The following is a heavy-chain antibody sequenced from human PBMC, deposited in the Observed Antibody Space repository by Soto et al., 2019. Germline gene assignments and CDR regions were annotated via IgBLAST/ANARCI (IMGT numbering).Heavy chain of an antibody. Sequence: ETLSLTCTVSGGSISSYYWSWIRQPPGKGLEWIGYIYYSGSTNYNPSLKSRVTISVDTSKNQFSLKLSSVTAADTAVYYCARDATQSEYCSYYYGMEVWGQGATVTVSS. CDR3: ARDATQSEYCSYYYGMEV. CDR2: IYYSGST. CDR1: GGSISSYY. V-gene: IGHV4-59*01. J-gene: IGHJ6*02.